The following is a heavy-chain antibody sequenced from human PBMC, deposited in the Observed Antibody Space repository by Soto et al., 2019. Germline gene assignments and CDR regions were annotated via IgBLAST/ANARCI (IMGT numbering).Heavy chain of an antibody. Sequence: PSQTLSLTCXISGDSVSSNSAAWNWIRQSPSRGLEWLGRTYYRSKWYNDYAVSVKSRITINPDTSKNQFSLQLNSVTPEDTAVYYCARGGGRGIAAAGTGYYYYYGMDVWGQGTTVTVSS. CDR1: GDSVSSNSAA. CDR2: TYYRSKWYN. J-gene: IGHJ6*02. CDR3: ARGGGRGIAAAGTGYYYYYGMDV. D-gene: IGHD6-13*01. V-gene: IGHV6-1*01.